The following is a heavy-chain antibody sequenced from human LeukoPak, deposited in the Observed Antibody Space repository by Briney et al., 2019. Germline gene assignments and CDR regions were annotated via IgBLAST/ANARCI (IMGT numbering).Heavy chain of an antibody. CDR3: ARDSDYYDSSGYYYAGAFDN. V-gene: IGHV4-4*07. J-gene: IGHJ3*02. Sequence: SETLSLTCTVSGGSISSYYWSWIRQPAGKGLEWIGRIYTSGSTNYNPSLKSRVTMSVDTSKNQFSLKLSSVTAADTAVYYCARDSDYYDSSGYYYAGAFDNWGQGTMVTVSS. CDR2: IYTSGST. D-gene: IGHD3-22*01. CDR1: GGSISSYY.